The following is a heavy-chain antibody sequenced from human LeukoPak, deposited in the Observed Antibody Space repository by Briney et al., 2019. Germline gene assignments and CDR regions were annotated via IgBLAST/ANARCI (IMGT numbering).Heavy chain of an antibody. CDR1: GFTFSRYW. J-gene: IGHJ3*02. V-gene: IGHV3-74*01. D-gene: IGHD3-22*01. CDR2: INSDGSTT. Sequence: GGSLRLSCAASGFTFSRYWMHWVRQAPGKGLVWVSCINSDGSTTSYADSVKGRFTISRDNAKNTLYLQMNSLRAEDTAVYYCTRDLSRGVDSSGYYYALNAFDMWGQGTMVTVSS. CDR3: TRDLSRGVDSSGYYYALNAFDM.